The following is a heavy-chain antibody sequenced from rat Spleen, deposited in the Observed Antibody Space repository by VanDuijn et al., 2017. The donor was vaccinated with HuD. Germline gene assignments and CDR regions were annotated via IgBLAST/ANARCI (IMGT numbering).Heavy chain of an antibody. V-gene: IGHV5-29*01. CDR1: GFTFSNYG. D-gene: IGHD1-2*01. CDR2: ITNTGGST. Sequence: EVQLVESDGGLVQPGRSLKLSCAASGFTFSNYGLAWVRQAPKKGLEWVASITNTGGSTYYPDSVKGRFTISRDNAKSTLYLQMNSLRSEDTATYYCTRDPIYSSYTPYWYFDFWGPGTMVTVSS. CDR3: TRDPIYSSYTPYWYFDF. J-gene: IGHJ1*01.